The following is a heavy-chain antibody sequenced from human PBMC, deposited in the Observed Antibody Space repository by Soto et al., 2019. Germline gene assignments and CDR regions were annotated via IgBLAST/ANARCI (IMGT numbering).Heavy chain of an antibody. J-gene: IGHJ4*02. CDR1: GGTFSSYA. V-gene: IGHV1-69*01. Sequence: QVQLVQSGAEVKKPGSSVKVSCMASGGTFSSYAISWVRQAPGQGLEWMGGIIPIFGTANYAQKFQGRVTITADESTSTAYMELSSLRSEDTAVYYCARGMDYYDSSGYWIDYWGQGTLVTVSS. CDR3: ARGMDYYDSSGYWIDY. D-gene: IGHD3-22*01. CDR2: IIPIFGTA.